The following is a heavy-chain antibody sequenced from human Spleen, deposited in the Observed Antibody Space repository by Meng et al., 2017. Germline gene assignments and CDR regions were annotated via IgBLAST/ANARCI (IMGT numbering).Heavy chain of an antibody. CDR1: GGAFRGYY. CDR2: INHSGST. V-gene: IGHV4-34*01. D-gene: IGHD4-11*01. Sequence: APQQQWGAGLLWPSATLSLTCVVYGGAFRGYYWSCIRQPPEKGLEWIWEINHSGSTNYNPSLESRATISVDTSQNNLSLKLSSVTAADSAVYYCARGPTTMAHDFDYWGQGTLVTVSS. J-gene: IGHJ4*02. CDR3: ARGPTTMAHDFDY.